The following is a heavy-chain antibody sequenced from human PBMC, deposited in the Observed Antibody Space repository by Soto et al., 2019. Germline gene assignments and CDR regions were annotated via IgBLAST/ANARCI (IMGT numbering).Heavy chain of an antibody. CDR3: ATWRTYSGSYCFDY. J-gene: IGHJ4*02. CDR1: GGTFKTYT. CDR2: IIPMYDSA. Sequence: QVQLVQSGAEVKKPGSSVKVSCEASGGTFKTYTINWVRQAPGQGLEWIGQIIPMYDSANYAQSFQDRVTISADKSTNTAYMELSSLRSEATALYYCATWRTYSGSYCFDYWGQGTLVSVSS. V-gene: IGHV1-69*06. D-gene: IGHD1-26*01.